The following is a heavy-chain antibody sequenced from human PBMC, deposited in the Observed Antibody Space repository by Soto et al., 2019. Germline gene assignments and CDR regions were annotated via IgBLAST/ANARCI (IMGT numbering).Heavy chain of an antibody. V-gene: IGHV1-18*04. Sequence: ASVKVSCKASGYTFTSYGISWVRQAPGQGLEWMGWISAYNGNTNYAQKLQGRVTMTTDTSMSTAYMELRSLRSDDTAVYYCARDTEVRFLEWLLPAAPFDYWGQGTLVTVSS. J-gene: IGHJ4*02. CDR2: ISAYNGNT. D-gene: IGHD3-3*01. CDR3: ARDTEVRFLEWLLPAAPFDY. CDR1: GYTFTSYG.